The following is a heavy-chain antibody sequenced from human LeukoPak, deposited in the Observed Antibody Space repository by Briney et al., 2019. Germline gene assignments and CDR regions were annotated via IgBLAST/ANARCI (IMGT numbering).Heavy chain of an antibody. Sequence: ASVKVSCEASGYTFTGYYMHWVRQAPGQGLEWMGWINPNSGGTNYAQKFQGRVTMTRDTSISTAYMELSRLRSDDTAVYYCARDQGSIAAVGYYYGMDVWGQGTTVTVSS. V-gene: IGHV1-2*02. CDR3: ARDQGSIAAVGYYYGMDV. CDR2: INPNSGGT. CDR1: GYTFTGYY. J-gene: IGHJ6*02. D-gene: IGHD6-13*01.